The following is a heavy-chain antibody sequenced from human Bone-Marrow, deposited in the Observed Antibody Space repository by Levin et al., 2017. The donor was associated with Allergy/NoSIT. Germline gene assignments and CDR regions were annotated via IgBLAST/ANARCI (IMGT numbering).Heavy chain of an antibody. CDR2: ISWNSGSI. D-gene: IGHD6-19*01. V-gene: IGHV3-9*01. Sequence: GGSLRLSCAASGFTFDDYAMHWVRQAPGKGLEWVSGISWNSGSIGYADSVKGRFTISRDNAKNSLYLQMNSLRAEDTALYYCAKESPNSIAVAGLGSVNFDYWGQGTLVTVSS. CDR1: GFTFDDYA. CDR3: AKESPNSIAVAGLGSVNFDY. J-gene: IGHJ4*02.